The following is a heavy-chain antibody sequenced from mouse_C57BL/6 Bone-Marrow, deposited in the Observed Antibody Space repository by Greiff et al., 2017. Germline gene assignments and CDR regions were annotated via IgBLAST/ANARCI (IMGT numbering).Heavy chain of an antibody. CDR1: GYTFTSYW. Sequence: VQLQQSGAELAKPGASVKLSCKASGYTFTSYWMHWVKQRPGQGLEWIGYINPSSGYTKYNQKFKDQATLTADKSSSTAYMQLSSLTYEDSAFYYCARSGTTGGMDYWGRGTSVSVSS. J-gene: IGHJ4*01. V-gene: IGHV1-7*01. CDR3: ARSGTTGGMDY. D-gene: IGHD1-1*01. CDR2: INPSSGYT.